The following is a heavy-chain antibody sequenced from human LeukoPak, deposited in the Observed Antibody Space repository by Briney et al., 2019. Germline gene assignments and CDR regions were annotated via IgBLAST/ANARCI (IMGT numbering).Heavy chain of an antibody. CDR1: GGSFSGYY. CDR3: ARVGGYGSGSWGEYFDY. J-gene: IGHJ4*02. Sequence: SETLSLTCAVYGGSFSGYYWSWIRQPPGKGLEWIGYIYYSGSTYYNPSLKSRVTISVDTSKNQFSLKLSSVTAADTAVYYCARVGGYGSGSWGEYFDYWGQGTLVTVSS. V-gene: IGHV4-30-4*08. D-gene: IGHD3-10*01. CDR2: IYYSGST.